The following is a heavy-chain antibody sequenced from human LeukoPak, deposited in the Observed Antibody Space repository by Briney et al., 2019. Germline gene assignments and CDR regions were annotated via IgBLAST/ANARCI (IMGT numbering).Heavy chain of an antibody. V-gene: IGHV3-23*01. CDR3: AKGEASAGSSSLFVP. Sequence: GRSQRLLHAASGFTLSSYALKWASQAPGKGLEGVSSISGRGGTKYYADSAKGRFPISRDNSKNTLHLQMNRLRADDTAVHYCAKGEASAGSSSLFVPWGQGTRVTVSS. CDR1: GFTLSSYA. CDR2: ISGRGGTK. J-gene: IGHJ5*02. D-gene: IGHD6-13*01.